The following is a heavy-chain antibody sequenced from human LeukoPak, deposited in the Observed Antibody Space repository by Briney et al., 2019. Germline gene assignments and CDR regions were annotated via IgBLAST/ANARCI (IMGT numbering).Heavy chain of an antibody. J-gene: IGHJ4*02. Sequence: ASVNVSCKASGYTFTGYYMHWVRQAPGQGLEWMGWINPNSGGTNYAQKFQGWVTMTRDTSISTAYMELSRLRSDDTAVYYCAREGCSGGSCYYVFDYWGQGTLVTVSS. D-gene: IGHD2-15*01. CDR3: AREGCSGGSCYYVFDY. CDR2: INPNSGGT. V-gene: IGHV1-2*04. CDR1: GYTFTGYY.